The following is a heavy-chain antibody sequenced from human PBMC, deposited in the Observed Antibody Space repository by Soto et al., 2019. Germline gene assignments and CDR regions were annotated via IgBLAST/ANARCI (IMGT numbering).Heavy chain of an antibody. V-gene: IGHV4-61*01. CDR1: GGSVSSGSYC. CDR2: VYYSGST. CDR3: ARNRRSSGYLNWFDP. D-gene: IGHD3-22*01. J-gene: IGHJ5*02. Sequence: PSETLSLTCTVSGGSVSSGSYCWSWIRQPPGKGLEWIGYVYYSGSTNYNPSLKSRLTISVDTSKNQFSLKLSSVTAADTAVYYCARNRRSSGYLNWFDPWGQGXLVTVYS.